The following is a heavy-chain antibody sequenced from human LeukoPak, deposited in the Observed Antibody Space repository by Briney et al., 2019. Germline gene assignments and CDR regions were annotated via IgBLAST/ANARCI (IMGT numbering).Heavy chain of an antibody. CDR3: AKDKSRYGDYVGGDY. J-gene: IGHJ4*02. Sequence: GGSLRLSCAASGFSFSDYGMHWVRQAPGKGREWVSAISGSDGSTYYADSVKGRFTISRDNSKNTLYLQMNSLRAEDTAVYYCAKDKSRYGDYVGGDYWGQGTLVTVSS. D-gene: IGHD4-17*01. CDR1: GFSFSDYG. CDR2: ISGSDGST. V-gene: IGHV3-23*01.